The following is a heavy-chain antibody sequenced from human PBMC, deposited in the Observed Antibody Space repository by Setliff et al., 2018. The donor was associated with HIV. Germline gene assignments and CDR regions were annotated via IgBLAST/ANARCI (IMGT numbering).Heavy chain of an antibody. Sequence: SETLSLTCTVSGGSISSYYWSWMRQPPRKGLEWIGYIFTSGSTNNNPSLKLPVTISMDTSKNQFSLKLSSVTAADTALYYCARHPIYCGDCYSSGGMGPADYWGQGTLVTVSS. CDR1: GGSISSYY. CDR3: ARHPIYCGDCYSSGGMGPADY. CDR2: IFTSGST. V-gene: IGHV4-4*09. J-gene: IGHJ4*02. D-gene: IGHD2-21*02.